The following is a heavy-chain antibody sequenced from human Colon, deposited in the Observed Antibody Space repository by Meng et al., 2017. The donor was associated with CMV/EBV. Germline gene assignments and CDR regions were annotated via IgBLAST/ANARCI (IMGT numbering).Heavy chain of an antibody. J-gene: IGHJ4*02. CDR3: ASAATVTQDY. D-gene: IGHD4-17*01. CDR1: GFTFSSYW. Sequence: LYCAASGFTFSSYWMGWVRQAPGKGVVWVSRINSDGSSTSYTDSVKGRFTISRDNAKNTLYLKMNSLRAEDTAVYYCASAATVTQDYWGQGTLVTVSS. CDR2: INSDGSST. V-gene: IGHV3-74*01.